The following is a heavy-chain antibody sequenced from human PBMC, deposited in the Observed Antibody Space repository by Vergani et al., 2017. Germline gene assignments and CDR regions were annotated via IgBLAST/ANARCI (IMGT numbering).Heavy chain of an antibody. CDR2: IKQDGSEK. J-gene: IGHJ5*02. CDR1: GFTFSNAW. Sequence: EVQLVESGGGLVKPGGSLRLSCAASGFTFSNAWMSWVRQAPGTGLEWVANIKQDGSEKYYADSVKGRFTISRDNSKITLYLQMNSLRAEDTAVYFGAKDPITMTVPSWFDPWGQGTLVTVSS. CDR3: AKDPITMTVPSWFDP. V-gene: IGHV3-7*03. D-gene: IGHD3-22*01.